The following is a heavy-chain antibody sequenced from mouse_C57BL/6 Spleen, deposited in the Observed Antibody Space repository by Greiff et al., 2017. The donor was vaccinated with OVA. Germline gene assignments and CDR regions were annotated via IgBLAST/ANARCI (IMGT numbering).Heavy chain of an antibody. J-gene: IGHJ3*01. CDR2: IDPANGNT. CDR3: ARNYYDYDGGFAY. CDR1: GFNIKNTY. V-gene: IGHV14-3*01. D-gene: IGHD2-4*01. Sequence: EVKLEESVAELVRPGASVKLSCTASGFNIKNTYMHWVKQRPEQGLEWIGRIDPANGNTKYAPKFPGKASITADTSSNTAYLQLSSLTSEDTDVYYCARNYYDYDGGFAYWGQGTLVTVSA.